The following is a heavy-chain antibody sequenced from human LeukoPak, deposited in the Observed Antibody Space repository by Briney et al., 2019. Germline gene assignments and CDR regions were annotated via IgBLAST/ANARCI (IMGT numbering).Heavy chain of an antibody. D-gene: IGHD5-18*01. CDR2: MNPNSGNT. CDR3: ARGRTAMVTAYYYYYMDV. Sequence: ASVKVSCKASGYTFTSYDINWVRQATGQGLEWMGWMNPNSGNTGYAQKFQGRVTTTRNTSISTAYMELRSLRSEDTAVYYCARGRTAMVTAYYYYYMDVWGKGTTVTVSS. V-gene: IGHV1-8*03. J-gene: IGHJ6*03. CDR1: GYTFTSYD.